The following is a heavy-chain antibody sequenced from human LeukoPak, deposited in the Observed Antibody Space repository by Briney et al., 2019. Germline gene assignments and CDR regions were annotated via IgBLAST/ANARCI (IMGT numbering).Heavy chain of an antibody. CDR3: ARGYYDSSGYYYVDLPTYYFDY. J-gene: IGHJ4*02. CDR2: IYSGGST. V-gene: IGHV3-53*01. D-gene: IGHD3-22*01. CDR1: GFTVSSNY. Sequence: PGGSLRLSCAASGFTVSSNYMSWVRQAPGKGLEWVSVIYSGGSTYYADSVKGRFTISRDNSKNTLYLQMNSLRAEDTAVYYCARGYYDSSGYYYVDLPTYYFDYWGRGTLVTVSS.